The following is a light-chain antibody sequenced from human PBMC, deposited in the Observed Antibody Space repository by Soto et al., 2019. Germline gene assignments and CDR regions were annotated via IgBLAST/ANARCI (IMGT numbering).Light chain of an antibody. J-gene: IGLJ1*01. Sequence: QSVLTQAPSVSGAPGQRVTISCTGSSSNIGANYDVHWYRQLPGTAPKLVIFGNTNRPAGVPDRFSGSKSGTSASLAITGLQAEDEADYYCQSYDGSLSAHVFGTGTKVTVL. V-gene: IGLV1-40*01. CDR2: GNT. CDR3: QSYDGSLSAHV. CDR1: SSNIGANYD.